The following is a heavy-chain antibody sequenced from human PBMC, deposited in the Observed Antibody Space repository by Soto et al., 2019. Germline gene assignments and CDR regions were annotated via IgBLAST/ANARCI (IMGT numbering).Heavy chain of an antibody. CDR3: ARVPCGGDCSTAP. J-gene: IGHJ5*02. CDR2: IYHSGST. D-gene: IGHD2-21*02. CDR1: GGSISSYY. Sequence: SETLSLTCTVSGGSISSYYWSWIRQPPGKGLEWIGYIYHSGSTYYNPSLKSRVTISVDTSKNQFSLKLSSVTAADTAVYYCARVPCGGDCSTAPWGQGTLVTVSS. V-gene: IGHV4-59*01.